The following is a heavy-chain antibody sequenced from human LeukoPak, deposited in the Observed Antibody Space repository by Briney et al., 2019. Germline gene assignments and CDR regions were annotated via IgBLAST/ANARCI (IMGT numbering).Heavy chain of an antibody. Sequence: GGSLRLSCAASGFTFSSYAMSWVRQAPGKGLEWVSAISGSGGSTYYADSVKGRFTISRDNSKNTLYLQMNSLRVEDTAIYFCAKSPLSLGGSYYYWGQGTLVTVSS. J-gene: IGHJ4*02. CDR1: GFTFSSYA. V-gene: IGHV3-23*01. CDR3: AKSPLSLGGSYYY. D-gene: IGHD1-26*01. CDR2: ISGSGGST.